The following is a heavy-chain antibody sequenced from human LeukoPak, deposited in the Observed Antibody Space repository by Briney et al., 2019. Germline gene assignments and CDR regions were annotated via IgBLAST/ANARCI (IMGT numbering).Heavy chain of an antibody. CDR1: GGSMSDNF. CDR2: IYPAGIT. V-gene: IGHV4-4*07. D-gene: IGHD3-10*01. J-gene: IGHJ4*02. CDR3: ARSSYYGAGNSPYDL. Sequence: PSETLSLSCTLSGGSMSDNFWNWIRQPAGKGLEWVGRIYPAGITGYNPSLKSRVTMSIDTSTNQFSLRLRSVSAAGTAVYYCARSSYYGAGNSPYDLWGQGTLVTVSS.